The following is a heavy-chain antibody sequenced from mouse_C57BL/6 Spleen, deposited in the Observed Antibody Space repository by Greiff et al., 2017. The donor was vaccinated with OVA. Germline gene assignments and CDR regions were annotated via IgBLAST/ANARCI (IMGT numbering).Heavy chain of an antibody. Sequence: QVQLQQSGAELARPGASVKLSCKASGYTFTSYGISWVKQKTGQGLEWIGEIYPRSGNTYYNEKFKGKATLTADKSSSTAYMELRSLTSEDSAVYFCARKGQLRPGAMDYWGQGTSVTVSS. V-gene: IGHV1-81*01. CDR3: ARKGQLRPGAMDY. D-gene: IGHD3-2*02. CDR1: GYTFTSYG. J-gene: IGHJ4*01. CDR2: IYPRSGNT.